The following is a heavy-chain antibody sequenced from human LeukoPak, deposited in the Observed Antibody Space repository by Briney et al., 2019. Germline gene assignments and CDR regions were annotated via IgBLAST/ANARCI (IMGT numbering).Heavy chain of an antibody. D-gene: IGHD3-22*01. CDR1: GFTFSSYG. V-gene: IGHV3-33*01. Sequence: PGGSLRLSCAASGFTFSSYGMHWVRQAPGKGLEWVAVIWYDGSNKYYADSAKGRFTISRDNSKNTLYLQMNSLRAEDTAVYYCARDQDSSGYLDYWGQGTLVTVSS. J-gene: IGHJ4*02. CDR2: IWYDGSNK. CDR3: ARDQDSSGYLDY.